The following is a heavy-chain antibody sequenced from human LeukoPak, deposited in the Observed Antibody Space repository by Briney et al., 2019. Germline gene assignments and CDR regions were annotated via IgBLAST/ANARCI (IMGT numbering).Heavy chain of an antibody. CDR3: ARDNVVVVAATTHYYYYGMDV. V-gene: IGHV4-30-4*01. Sequence: SQTLSLTCTVSGGSISSGDYYWSWIRQPPGQGLEWIGYIYYSGSTYYNPSLKSRVTISVDTSKNQFSLKLSSVTAADTAVYYCARDNVVVVAATTHYYYYGMDVWGQGTTVTVSS. D-gene: IGHD2-15*01. J-gene: IGHJ6*02. CDR1: GGSISSGDYY. CDR2: IYYSGST.